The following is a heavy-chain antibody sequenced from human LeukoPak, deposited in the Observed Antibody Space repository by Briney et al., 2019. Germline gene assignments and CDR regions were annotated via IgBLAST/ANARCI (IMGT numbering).Heavy chain of an antibody. D-gene: IGHD3-10*01. CDR1: GFTFSSYS. CDR2: ISSSSSYI. Sequence: GGSLRLSCAAFGFTFSSYSMNWVRQAPGKGLEWVSSISSSSSYIYYADSVEGRFTISRDNAKNSLYLQMNSLRAEDTAVYYCARDREITMVRGVVDYWGQGTLVTVSS. V-gene: IGHV3-21*04. CDR3: ARDREITMVRGVVDY. J-gene: IGHJ4*02.